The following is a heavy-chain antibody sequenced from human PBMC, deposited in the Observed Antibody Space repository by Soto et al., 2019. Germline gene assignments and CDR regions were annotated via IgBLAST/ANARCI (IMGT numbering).Heavy chain of an antibody. J-gene: IGHJ4*02. CDR1: GYSFTSYW. D-gene: IGHD2-2*01. CDR2: IYPGDSDT. V-gene: IGHV5-51*01. CDR3: ARQEDIGYCSSTSCQTAYFDY. Sequence: GESLKISCKGSGYSFTSYWIGWVRQMPGKGLEWMGIIYPGDSDTRYSPSFQGQVTISADKSISTAYLQWSSLKASDTAMYYCARQEDIGYCSSTSCQTAYFDYWGQGTLVTVSS.